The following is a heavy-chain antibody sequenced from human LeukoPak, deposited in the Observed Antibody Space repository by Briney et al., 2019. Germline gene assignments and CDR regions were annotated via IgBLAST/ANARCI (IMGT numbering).Heavy chain of an antibody. CDR1: GFTFSSYA. CDR3: AREGIAAAGNPGYYFDY. V-gene: IGHV3-30*04. Sequence: QAGGPLRLSCAASGFTFSSYAMHWVRQAPGKGLEWVAVISYDGSNKYYADSVKGRFTISRDNSKNTLYLQMNSLRAEDTAVYYCAREGIAAAGNPGYYFDYWGQGTLVTVSS. J-gene: IGHJ4*02. D-gene: IGHD6-13*01. CDR2: ISYDGSNK.